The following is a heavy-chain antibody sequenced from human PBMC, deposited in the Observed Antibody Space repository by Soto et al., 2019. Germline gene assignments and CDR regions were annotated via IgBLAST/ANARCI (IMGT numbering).Heavy chain of an antibody. J-gene: IGHJ4*02. CDR2: ISAYNGNT. CDR1: GYTFNSYA. D-gene: IGHD3-10*01. CDR3: ARGVYYYGSGSQNSYDPSYYNRVRLGRFDY. V-gene: IGHV1-18*01. Sequence: ASVMVSCKASGYTFNSYAISWVRQAPGQGLEWMGWISAYNGNTNYAQMLQGRVTMTTDTSTSTAYMELRSLRSDDTAVYYCARGVYYYGSGSQNSYDPSYYNRVRLGRFDYWGQGTLVNVSS.